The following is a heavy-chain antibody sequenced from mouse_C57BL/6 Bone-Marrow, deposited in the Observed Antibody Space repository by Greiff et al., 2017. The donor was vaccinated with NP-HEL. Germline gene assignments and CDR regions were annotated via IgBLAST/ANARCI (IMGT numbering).Heavy chain of an antibody. Sequence: EVQLQQSGTVLARPGASVKMSCKTSGYTFTSYWMHWVKQRPGQGLEWIGAIYPGNSDTSYNQKFKGKAKLTAVTSASTAYMELSILTNEDSAVYYCTRLYSHSLYAVEYWGQGTSVTVSS. CDR1: GYTFTSYW. CDR3: TRLYSHSLYAVEY. CDR2: IYPGNSDT. J-gene: IGHJ4*01. D-gene: IGHD6-2*01. V-gene: IGHV1-5*01.